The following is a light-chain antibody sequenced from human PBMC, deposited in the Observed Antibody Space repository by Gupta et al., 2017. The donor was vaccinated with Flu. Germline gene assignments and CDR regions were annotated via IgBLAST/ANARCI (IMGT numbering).Light chain of an antibody. CDR1: QSVSSDY. CDR2: GAS. Sequence: GTLSLSPGERATLSCRASQSVSSDYLAWYQQKPGQAPRLLIYGASSRATGIPDRFSGRGSGTDFTLTIGRLEPEDFAVYYCHQYAISPQTFGQGTKVEI. V-gene: IGKV3-20*01. J-gene: IGKJ1*01. CDR3: HQYAISPQT.